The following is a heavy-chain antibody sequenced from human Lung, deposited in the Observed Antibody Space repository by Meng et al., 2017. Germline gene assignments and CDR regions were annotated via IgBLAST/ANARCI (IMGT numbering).Heavy chain of an antibody. CDR3: ARGPTTMAHDFDY. D-gene: IGHD4-11*01. Sequence: QGHRQQCGAGLWKASETLSLTGVGFRGACSDYYWSWIRQPPGKGLEWIGEINHSGSTNYNPSLESRATISVDTSQNNLSLKLSSVTAADSAVYYCARGPTTMAHDFDYWGQGTLVTVSS. CDR1: RGACSDYY. V-gene: IGHV4-34*01. CDR2: INHSGST. J-gene: IGHJ4*02.